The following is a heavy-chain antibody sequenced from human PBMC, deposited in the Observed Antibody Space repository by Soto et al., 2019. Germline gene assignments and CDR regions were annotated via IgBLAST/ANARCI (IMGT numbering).Heavy chain of an antibody. CDR2: IRSVTDGGTT. V-gene: IGHV3-15*01. D-gene: IGHD3-22*01. J-gene: IGHJ4*02. Sequence: GGSLRLSCAVSGFTFSNAWMSWVRLAPGKGLEWVGRIRSVTDGGTTDFAAPVRGRFTISRDDSKNTLFLQMSSLTTEDTAVCYCATGAQAYSEPPLYYPYYFHDSGWGTLVTVSS. CDR3: ATGAQAYSEPPLYYPYYFHD. CDR1: GFTFSNAW.